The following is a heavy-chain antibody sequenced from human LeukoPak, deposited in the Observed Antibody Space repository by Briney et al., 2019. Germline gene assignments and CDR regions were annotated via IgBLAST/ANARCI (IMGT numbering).Heavy chain of an antibody. J-gene: IGHJ5*02. D-gene: IGHD5-12*01. V-gene: IGHV4-39*07. CDR3: ATDISYRGYSFNWFDP. CDR1: GGSISSLTHY. CDR2: IFYSGST. Sequence: SETLSLTCTVSGGSISSLTHYWAWIRQPPGKRLEWIGSIFYSGSTYYNPSLKSRVTISVDTSSNQFSLRLSSVTAADTAVYYCATDISYRGYSFNWFDPWGQGTLITVSS.